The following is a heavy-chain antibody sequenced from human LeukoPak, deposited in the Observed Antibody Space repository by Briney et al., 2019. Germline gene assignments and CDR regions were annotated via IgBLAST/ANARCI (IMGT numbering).Heavy chain of an antibody. V-gene: IGHV3-66*01. CDR1: GFTVSSNY. Sequence: GGSLRLSCAASGFTVSSNYMNWVRQAPGKGLEWVSAIYSGGSTYHADSVKGRFTISRDTSKNAVYLQMNSLRAEDTAVYYCARGLFGELRRPYYFDYWGQGTLVTVSS. CDR2: IYSGGST. CDR3: ARGLFGELRRPYYFDY. D-gene: IGHD3-10*02. J-gene: IGHJ4*02.